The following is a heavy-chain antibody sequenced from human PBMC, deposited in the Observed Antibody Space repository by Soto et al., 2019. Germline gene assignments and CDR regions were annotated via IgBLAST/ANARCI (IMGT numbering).Heavy chain of an antibody. CDR2: IYYSGST. V-gene: IGHV4-31*03. J-gene: IGHJ4*02. CDR1: GGSISSGGYY. D-gene: IGHD1-26*01. CDR3: ARGQEHYFDY. Sequence: QVQLQESGPGLVKPSQTLSLTCTVSGGSISSGGYYWSWIRQHPGKGLEWIGYIYYSGSTYYNPSLNTRCTISGDTSKNQFSLKLSSVTAADTAVYYCARGQEHYFDYWGQGTLVTVSS.